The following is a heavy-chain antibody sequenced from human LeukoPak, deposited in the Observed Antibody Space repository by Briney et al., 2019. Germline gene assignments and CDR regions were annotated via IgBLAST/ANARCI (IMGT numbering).Heavy chain of an antibody. CDR1: GGSTSSGDYY. Sequence: SETLSLTCTVSGGSTSSGDYYWSWIRQPPGKGLEWIGYIYYSGSTYYNPSLKSRVTISVDTSKNQFSLKLSSVTAADTAVYYCARTIAMVRGVYAFDIWGQGTMVTVSS. CDR3: ARTIAMVRGVYAFDI. V-gene: IGHV4-30-4*01. CDR2: IYYSGST. D-gene: IGHD3-10*01. J-gene: IGHJ3*02.